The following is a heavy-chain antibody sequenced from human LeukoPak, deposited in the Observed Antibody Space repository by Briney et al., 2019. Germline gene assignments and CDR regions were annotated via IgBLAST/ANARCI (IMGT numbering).Heavy chain of an antibody. D-gene: IGHD6-19*01. V-gene: IGHV1-69*05. Sequence: SVKVSCKASGDTFSSYAISWVRQAPGQGLEWMGRIIPIFGTANYAQKFQGRVTITTDESTSTAYMELSSLRSEDTAVYYCARVDGWYPFDYWGQGTLVTVSS. CDR1: GDTFSSYA. J-gene: IGHJ4*02. CDR3: ARVDGWYPFDY. CDR2: IIPIFGTA.